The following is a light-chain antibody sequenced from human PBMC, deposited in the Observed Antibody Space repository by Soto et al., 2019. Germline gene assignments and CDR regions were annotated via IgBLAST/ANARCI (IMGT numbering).Light chain of an antibody. Sequence: QSVLTQPASVSGSPGQSITISCTGSSSDIGKYNLVSWYQQQSGKAPKLILYEASRRPSGVPTRFTGSKSGNTASLTISGLQPEDEADYYCYSNVGVWTFIFGGGTQLTVL. CDR3: YSNVGVWTFI. J-gene: IGLJ2*01. CDR2: EAS. V-gene: IGLV2-23*02. CDR1: SSDIGKYNL.